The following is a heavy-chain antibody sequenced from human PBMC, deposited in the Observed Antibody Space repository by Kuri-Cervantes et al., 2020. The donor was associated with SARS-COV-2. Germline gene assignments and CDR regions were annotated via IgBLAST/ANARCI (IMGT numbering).Heavy chain of an antibody. CDR2: ISYDGSNK. D-gene: IGHD4-17*01. CDR1: GFTFSSYA. Sequence: GGSLRLSCAASGFTFSSYAMHWVRQAPGKGLEWVAVISYDGSNKYYADSVKGRFTISRDNSKNTLYLQMNSLRAEDTAVYYCAKHMTTVTTYAHNVDAFDIWGQGTMVTVSS. J-gene: IGHJ3*02. V-gene: IGHV3-30-3*02. CDR3: AKHMTTVTTYAHNVDAFDI.